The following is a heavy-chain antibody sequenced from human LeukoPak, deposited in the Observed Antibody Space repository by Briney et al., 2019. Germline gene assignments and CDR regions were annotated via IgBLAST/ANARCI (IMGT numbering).Heavy chain of an antibody. J-gene: IGHJ3*01. Sequence: ASVKVSCKASGYTFTSFYIHWVRQAPGQGLEWMGVTNPSNTTYAQKFQGRVTMTRDTSTGTVNMQLSSLKSEDTAVYYCARAPTEIVVLISGTDDAFDFWGLGTKVIVSS. CDR3: ARAPTEIVVLISGTDDAFDF. CDR1: GYTFTSFY. D-gene: IGHD1-26*01. CDR2: TNPSNT. V-gene: IGHV1-46*01.